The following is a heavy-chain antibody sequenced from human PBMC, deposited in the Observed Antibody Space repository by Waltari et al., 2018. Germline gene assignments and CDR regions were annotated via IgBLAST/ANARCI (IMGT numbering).Heavy chain of an antibody. V-gene: IGHV3-30*02. Sequence: QVQLVESGGGVVQPGGSLRLSCAASGFTFSSYGMHWVRQAPGKGLEWVAFIRYEGSNKYYADSGKGRFTISRDNSKNTLYLQMNSLRAEDTAVYYCAKYGSSGYYYDFDYWVQGTLVTLSS. CDR1: GFTFSSYG. CDR2: IRYEGSNK. D-gene: IGHD3-22*01. CDR3: AKYGSSGYYYDFDY. J-gene: IGHJ4*02.